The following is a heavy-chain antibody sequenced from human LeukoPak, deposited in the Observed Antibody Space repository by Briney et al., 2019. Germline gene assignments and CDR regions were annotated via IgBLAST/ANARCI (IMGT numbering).Heavy chain of an antibody. D-gene: IGHD3-9*01. CDR1: GFTFSSYG. J-gene: IGHJ1*01. CDR3: AKGQFDWSY. V-gene: IGHV3-33*06. CDR2: IWYDGSNK. Sequence: PGRSLRLSCAASGFTFSSYGMHWVRQAPGKGLEWVAVIWYDGSNKYYADSVKGRFTISRDNSKNTLYLQMNSLRAEDTAVYYCAKGQFDWSYWGQGTLLTVSS.